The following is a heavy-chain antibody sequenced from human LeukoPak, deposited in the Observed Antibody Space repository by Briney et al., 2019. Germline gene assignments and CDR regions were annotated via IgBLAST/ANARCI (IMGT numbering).Heavy chain of an antibody. CDR2: IYTSGST. J-gene: IGHJ6*03. V-gene: IGHV4-4*09. CDR3: ARHTQYGSGSYYKGYYYYYMDV. CDR1: GGSISSYY. Sequence: PSETLSLTCTVSGGSISSYYWSWIRQPPGKGLEWIGYIYTSGSTNYNPSLKSRVTISVDTSKNQFSLKLSSVTAAGTAVYYCARHTQYGSGSYYKGYYYYYMDVWGKGTTVTVSS. D-gene: IGHD3-10*01.